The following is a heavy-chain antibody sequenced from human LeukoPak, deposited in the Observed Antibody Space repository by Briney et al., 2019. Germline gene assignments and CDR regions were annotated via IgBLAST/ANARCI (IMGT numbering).Heavy chain of an antibody. V-gene: IGHV3-23*01. D-gene: IGHD3-22*01. Sequence: GGSLRLSCAASGFTSSSYGMSWVRQAPGKGLEWVSAISGSGGSTYYADSVKGRFTISRDNSKNTLYLQMNSLRAEDTAVYYCAKDDYPHYYDSSGYTFHAFDIWGQGTMVTVSS. J-gene: IGHJ3*02. CDR1: GFTSSSYG. CDR2: ISGSGGST. CDR3: AKDDYPHYYDSSGYTFHAFDI.